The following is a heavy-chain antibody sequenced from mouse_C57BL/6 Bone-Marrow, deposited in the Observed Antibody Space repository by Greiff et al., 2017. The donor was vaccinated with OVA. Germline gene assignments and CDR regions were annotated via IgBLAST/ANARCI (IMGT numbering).Heavy chain of an antibody. CDR3: ARDSSGYGPYYYAMDY. V-gene: IGHV15-2*01. CDR2: ILPSIGRT. D-gene: IGHD3-2*02. Sequence: VQLQQSGSELRSPGSSVKLSCKDFDSEVFPIAYMSWVRQKPGHGFEWIGGILPSIGRTIYGEKFEDKATLDADTLSNTAYLELNSLTSEDSAIYYCARDSSGYGPYYYAMDYWGQGTSVTVSS. CDR1: DSEVFPIAY. J-gene: IGHJ4*01.